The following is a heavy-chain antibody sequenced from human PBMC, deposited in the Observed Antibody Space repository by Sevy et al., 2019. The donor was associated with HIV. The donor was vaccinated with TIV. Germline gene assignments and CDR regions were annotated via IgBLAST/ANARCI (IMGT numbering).Heavy chain of an antibody. CDR3: AKQMGVAGPYFDL. CDR1: GFTFSSYP. D-gene: IGHD1-26*01. CDR2: ISESGDRT. Sequence: GGSLRLSCAASGFTFSSYPITWVRQAPGKGLEWVSGISESGDRTAYADSVKGRFAMSRDNSNNMLSLQMTSLRAEDTAVYYCAKQMGVAGPYFDLWGQRTLVTVSS. V-gene: IGHV3-23*01. J-gene: IGHJ4*02.